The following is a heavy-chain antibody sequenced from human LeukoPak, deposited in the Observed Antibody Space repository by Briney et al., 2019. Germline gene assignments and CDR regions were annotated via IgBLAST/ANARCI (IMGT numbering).Heavy chain of an antibody. CDR1: GGSFSGYY. D-gene: IGHD3-22*01. V-gene: IGHV4-34*01. Sequence: PSETLSLTCAVYGGSFSGYYWSWIRQPPGKGLEWIGEINHSGSTNCNPSLKSRVTISVDTSKNQFSLKLSSVTAADTAVYYCARGRYYDSSGYYYWGQGTLVTVSS. J-gene: IGHJ4*02. CDR2: INHSGST. CDR3: ARGRYYDSSGYYY.